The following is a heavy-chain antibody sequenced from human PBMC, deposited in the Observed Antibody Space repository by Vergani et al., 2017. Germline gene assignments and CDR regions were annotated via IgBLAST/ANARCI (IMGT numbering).Heavy chain of an antibody. D-gene: IGHD5-18*01. J-gene: IGHJ4*02. CDR3: ARDPETGAWIQLWPANYFDY. CDR1: GFTFSSYG. CDR2: ISYDGSNK. Sequence: QVQLVESGGGVVQPGRSLRLSCAASGFTFSSYGMHWVRQAPGKGLEWVAVISYDGSNKYYADSVKGRFTISRDNSKNTLYLQMNSLRAEDTAVYYCARDPETGAWIQLWPANYFDYWGQGTLVTVSS. V-gene: IGHV3-30*03.